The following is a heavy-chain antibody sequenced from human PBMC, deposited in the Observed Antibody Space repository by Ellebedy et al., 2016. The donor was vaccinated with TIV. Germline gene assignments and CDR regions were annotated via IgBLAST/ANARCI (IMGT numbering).Heavy chain of an antibody. J-gene: IGHJ4*02. CDR3: ASTHLSGSYLDYYFDY. Sequence: SETLSLXXTVSGGSISSYYWSWIRQPPGKGLEWIGYIYYSGSTNYNPSLKSRVTISVDTSKNQFSLKLSSVTAADTAVYYCASTHLSGSYLDYYFDYWGQGTLVTVSS. CDR1: GGSISSYY. CDR2: IYYSGST. D-gene: IGHD1-26*01. V-gene: IGHV4-59*01.